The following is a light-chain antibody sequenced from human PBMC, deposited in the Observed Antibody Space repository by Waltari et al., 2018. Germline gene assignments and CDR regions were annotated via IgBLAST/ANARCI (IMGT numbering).Light chain of an antibody. V-gene: IGLV2-14*03. CDR3: SSHTSSNTVV. CDR1: SSDVGGYNY. CDR2: DVS. J-gene: IGLJ2*01. Sequence: HSALTQPASVSGSPGQSITIPCSGSSSDVGGYNYVSWYLQYPGQAPKLIIYDVSQRPSEISDRFSGSKSGSTASLTISGLQAEDEADYYCSSHTSSNTVVFGGGTKVTVL.